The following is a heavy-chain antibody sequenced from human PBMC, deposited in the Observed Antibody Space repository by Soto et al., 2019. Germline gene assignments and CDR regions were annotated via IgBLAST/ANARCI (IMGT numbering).Heavy chain of an antibody. J-gene: IGHJ3*02. CDR2: IYYSGST. D-gene: IGHD6-13*01. V-gene: IGHV4-30-4*01. CDR1: GGSSSSGDYY. Sequence: SETLSLTCTASGGSSSSGDYYWSWIRQPPGKGLEWIGYIYYSGSTYYNPSLKSRVTISVDTSKNQFSLKLSSVTAADTAVYYCASSSWPRDIWGQGTMVTVSS. CDR3: ASSSWPRDI.